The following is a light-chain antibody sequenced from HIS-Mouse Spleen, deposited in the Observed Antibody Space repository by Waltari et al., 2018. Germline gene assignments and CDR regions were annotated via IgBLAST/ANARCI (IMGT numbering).Light chain of an antibody. V-gene: IGLV2-14*03. J-gene: IGLJ3*02. Sequence: QSALTQPASVSGSPGQSITIPCPGTSSDVGGYNYVSWYQQHPGKAPKLMSYDVSNRPSGVSNRFSGSKSGNTASLTISGLQAEDEADYYCSSYTSSSTLVFGGGTKLTVL. CDR2: DVS. CDR3: SSYTSSSTLV. CDR1: SSDVGGYNY.